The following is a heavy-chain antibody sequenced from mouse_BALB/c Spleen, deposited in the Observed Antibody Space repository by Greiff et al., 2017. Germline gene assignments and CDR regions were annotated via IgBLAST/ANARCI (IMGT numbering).Heavy chain of an antibody. J-gene: IGHJ2*01. CDR1: GFTFSSYT. Sequence: EVNVVESGGGLVKPGGSLKLSCAASGFTFSSYTMSWVRQTPEKRLEWVATISSGGSYTYYPDSVKGRFTISRDNAKNTLYLQMSSLKSEDTAMYYCTRDDGKGVDDWGEGTTLTVSS. CDR3: TRDDGKGVDD. CDR2: ISSGGSYT. V-gene: IGHV5-6-4*01. D-gene: IGHD2-1*01.